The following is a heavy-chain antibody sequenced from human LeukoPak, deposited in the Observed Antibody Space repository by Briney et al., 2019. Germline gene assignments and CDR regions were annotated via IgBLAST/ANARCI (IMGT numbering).Heavy chain of an antibody. V-gene: IGHV3-21*01. CDR2: ISSSSYI. J-gene: IGHJ6*04. CDR1: GFTFSSYS. CDR3: AELGITMIGGV. Sequence: GGSLRLSCAASGFTFSSYSMNWVRQAPGKGLEWVSSISSSSYIYYADSVKGRFTISRDNAKNSLYLQMNNLRAEDAAVYYCAELGITMIGGVWGEGTTVTISS. D-gene: IGHD3-10*02.